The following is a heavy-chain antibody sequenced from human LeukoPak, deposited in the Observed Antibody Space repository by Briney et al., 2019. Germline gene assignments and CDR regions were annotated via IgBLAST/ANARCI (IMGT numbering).Heavy chain of an antibody. V-gene: IGHV2-5*01. CDR2: IYWNDDK. Sequence: SGPTLVKPTQTLTLTCTFSGFSLSTSGVGVGWIRQPPGKALEWLALIYWNDDKLYSPSLKSRLTINKDTSKNQVVLTMTNMDPVDTATYYCAHSDLGYDFWSGYYDYWGQGTLVTVSS. D-gene: IGHD3-3*01. CDR3: AHSDLGYDFWSGYYDY. CDR1: GFSLSTSGVG. J-gene: IGHJ4*02.